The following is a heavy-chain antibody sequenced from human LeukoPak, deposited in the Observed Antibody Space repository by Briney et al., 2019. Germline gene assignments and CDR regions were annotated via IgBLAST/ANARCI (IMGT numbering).Heavy chain of an antibody. CDR3: ARQRGSSSSWYFDY. J-gene: IGHJ4*02. CDR1: GGSISSYY. CDR2: IYYSGST. Sequence: SETLSLTCTVSGGSISSYYWSWIRQPPGKGLEWIGYIYYSGSTNYNPSLKSRVTIPVDTSKNQFSLKLSSVTAADTAVYYCARQRGSSSSWYFDYWGQGTLVTVSS. D-gene: IGHD6-13*01. V-gene: IGHV4-59*08.